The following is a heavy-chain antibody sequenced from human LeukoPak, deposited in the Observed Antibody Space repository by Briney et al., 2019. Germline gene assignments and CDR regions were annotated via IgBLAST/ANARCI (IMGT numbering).Heavy chain of an antibody. D-gene: IGHD1-26*01. CDR2: IYTSGST. CDR1: GGSISSYY. V-gene: IGHV4-4*07. J-gene: IGHJ5*02. CDR3: AREGLVGATENWFDP. Sequence: SETLSLTCTVSGGSISSYYWSWIRQPAGKGLEWIGRIYTSGSTNYNPSLKSRVTMSVDTSKNQFSLKLGSVTAADTAVYYCAREGLVGATENWFDPWGQGTLVTVSS.